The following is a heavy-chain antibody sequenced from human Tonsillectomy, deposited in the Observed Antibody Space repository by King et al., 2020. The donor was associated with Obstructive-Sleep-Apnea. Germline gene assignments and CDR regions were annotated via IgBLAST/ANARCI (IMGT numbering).Heavy chain of an antibody. J-gene: IGHJ3*02. V-gene: IGHV4-59*08. D-gene: IGHD1-20*01. CDR3: ARPRITGTLNDAFDI. CDR2: IYYSGST. Sequence: QLQESGPGLVKPSETLSLTCTVSGGSISSYYWSWIRQPPGKGLEWIGYIYYSGSTNYNPSLKSRVTTSVDTSKNQFSLKLSSVTAADTAVYYCARPRITGTLNDAFDIWGQGTMVTVSS. CDR1: GGSISSYY.